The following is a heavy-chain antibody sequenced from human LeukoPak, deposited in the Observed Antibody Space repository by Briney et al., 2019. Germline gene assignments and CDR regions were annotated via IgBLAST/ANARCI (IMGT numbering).Heavy chain of an antibody. V-gene: IGHV1-8*01. CDR2: MNPNSGNT. J-gene: IGHJ4*02. Sequence: ASVKVSCKASGYTFTSYDINWVRQATGQGLEWMGWMNPNSGNTGYAQKFQGRVTMTGNTSISTAYMELSSLRSEDTAVYYCARAASYSSSGKTRKNYYFDYWGQGTLVTVSS. D-gene: IGHD6-13*01. CDR1: GYTFTSYD. CDR3: ARAASYSSSGKTRKNYYFDY.